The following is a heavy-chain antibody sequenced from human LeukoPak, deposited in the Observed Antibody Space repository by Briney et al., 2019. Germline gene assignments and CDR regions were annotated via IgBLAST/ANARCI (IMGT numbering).Heavy chain of an antibody. Sequence: SVKVSCKASGGTFSSYAISWVRQAPGQGLGWMGGIIPIFGTANYAQKFQGRVTITADESTSTAYMELSSLRSEDTAVYYCASHYGDHYYFDYWGQGTLVTVSS. D-gene: IGHD4-17*01. V-gene: IGHV1-69*13. CDR1: GGTFSSYA. J-gene: IGHJ4*02. CDR2: IIPIFGTA. CDR3: ASHYGDHYYFDY.